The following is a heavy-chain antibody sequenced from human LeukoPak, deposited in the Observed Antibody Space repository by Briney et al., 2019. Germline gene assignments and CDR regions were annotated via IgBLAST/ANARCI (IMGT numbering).Heavy chain of an antibody. D-gene: IGHD5-18*01. Sequence: SETLSLTCTVSGGSISSYYWSWIRQPPWKGLEWIGYIYYSGSTNYNPSLKSRVTISVDTSKNQFSLKLSSVTAADTAVYYCARLKQLWLQDWFDPWGQGTLVTVSS. CDR3: ARLKQLWLQDWFDP. CDR1: GGSISSYY. J-gene: IGHJ5*02. CDR2: IYYSGST. V-gene: IGHV4-59*08.